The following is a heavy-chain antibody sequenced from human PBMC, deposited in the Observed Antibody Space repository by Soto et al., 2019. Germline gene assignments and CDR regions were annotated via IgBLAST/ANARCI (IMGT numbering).Heavy chain of an antibody. D-gene: IGHD5-18*01. CDR3: ARVVRDGYSQVARFCFDY. CDR1: GGSVSRGTYY. J-gene: IGHJ4*02. V-gene: IGHV4-61*01. CDR2: VSYRGIT. Sequence: SETLSLTCSVSGGSVSRGTYYWSWIRQPPGKGLEWIGQVSYRGITNYNPSLRSRVTISVDTSKNQLSLNMNSVTAADTAVYYCARVVRDGYSQVARFCFDYWGQGTLVTVSS.